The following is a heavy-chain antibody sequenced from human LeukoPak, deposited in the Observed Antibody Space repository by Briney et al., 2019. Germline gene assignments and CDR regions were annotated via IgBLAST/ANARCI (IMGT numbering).Heavy chain of an antibody. CDR1: GFAFADYA. V-gene: IGHV3-23*01. J-gene: IGHJ5*02. Sequence: GGSLRLSCAASGFAFADYAIHWVRQGPGGGLEWVSLTSGDGGTTYYADSVKGRFTISRDNSKNTLYLQMNSLRAEDTAVYYCAKGWEVLFSWGQGTLVTVSS. D-gene: IGHD1-26*01. CDR3: AKGWEVLFS. CDR2: TSGDGGTT.